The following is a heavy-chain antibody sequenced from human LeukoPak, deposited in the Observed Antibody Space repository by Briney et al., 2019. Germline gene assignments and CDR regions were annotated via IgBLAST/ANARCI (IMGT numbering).Heavy chain of an antibody. J-gene: IGHJ4*02. V-gene: IGHV3-23*01. CDR2: ISGSGGST. CDR3: AKGSSSSWYGPLFDY. Sequence: GRSLRLSCAASGFTFSSYAMSWVRQAPGKGLEWVSAISGSGGSTYYADSVKGRFTISRDNSKNTLYLQMNSLRAEDTAVYYCAKGSSSSWYGPLFDYWGQGTLVTVSS. D-gene: IGHD6-13*01. CDR1: GFTFSSYA.